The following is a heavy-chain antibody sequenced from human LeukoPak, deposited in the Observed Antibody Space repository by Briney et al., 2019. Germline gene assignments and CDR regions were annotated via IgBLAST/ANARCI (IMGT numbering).Heavy chain of an antibody. V-gene: IGHV3-7*01. CDR2: IKQDGSEK. Sequence: PGGSLRLSCAASGFTFSSYWMSWVRQAPGKGLEWVANIKQDGSEKDYVDSVKGRFTISRDNAKNSLYLQMNSLRAEDTAVYYCARDDCSSISCYHNWFDPWGRETLVTVAS. D-gene: IGHD2-2*01. J-gene: IGHJ5*02. CDR1: GFTFSSYW. CDR3: ARDDCSSISCYHNWFDP.